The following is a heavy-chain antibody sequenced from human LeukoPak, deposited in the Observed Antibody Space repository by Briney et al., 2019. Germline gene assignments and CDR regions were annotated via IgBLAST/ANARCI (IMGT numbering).Heavy chain of an antibody. J-gene: IGHJ5*02. CDR1: GFTVSTNY. CDR3: ARGVDP. V-gene: IGHV3-66*01. CDR2: IYSGGTT. Sequence: GGSLRLSCAASGFTVSTNYMSWVRQAPGKGLQWVSIIYSGGTTYYADSVKGRFTISRDNAKNSLYLQMNSLRAEDTAVYYCARGVDPWGQGTLVTVSS.